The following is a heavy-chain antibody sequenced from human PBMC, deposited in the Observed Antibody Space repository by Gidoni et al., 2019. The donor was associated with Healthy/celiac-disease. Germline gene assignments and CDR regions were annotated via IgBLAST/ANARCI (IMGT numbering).Heavy chain of an antibody. Sequence: QVQLQQWGAGLLKPSETLSLTCAVYGGSFSGYYWSWIRQPPGKGLEWIGEINHSGSTNYNPSLKSRVPISVDTSKNQFSLKLSSVTAADTAVYYCARGGVITMNYWGQGTLVTVSS. CDR2: INHSGST. J-gene: IGHJ4*02. V-gene: IGHV4-34*01. CDR1: GGSFSGYY. D-gene: IGHD3-22*01. CDR3: ARGGVITMNY.